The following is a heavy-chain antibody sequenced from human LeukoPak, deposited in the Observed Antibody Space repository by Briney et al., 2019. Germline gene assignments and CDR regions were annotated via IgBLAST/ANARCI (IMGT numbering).Heavy chain of an antibody. V-gene: IGHV4-39*01. CDR2: ISYSGST. D-gene: IGHD5-18*01. J-gene: IGHJ2*01. CDR3: ARHRGFTYVAEYYFDL. CDR1: GDSISINSYS. Sequence: PSETLSLTCTVSGDSISINSYSWGWIRQSPGQGLEWIGTISYSGSTHYNPSLKSRVTMSVDTSKNHFSLKLSSVTAADTAVFYCARHRGFTYVAEYYFDLWGRGSPVTVSS.